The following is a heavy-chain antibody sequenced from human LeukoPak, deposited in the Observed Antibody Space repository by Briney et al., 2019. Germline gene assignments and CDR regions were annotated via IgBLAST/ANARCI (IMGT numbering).Heavy chain of an antibody. Sequence: ASVKVSCKASGYIFTDYGINWVRQAPGQRLEWMGWGSTLNDNRYYGQRFQGRVTMTTDPSTTTVYMELSSLRSDDTAVYYCARDAVGAKCFDIWGQGTMVTVSS. D-gene: IGHD1-26*01. CDR2: GSTLNDNR. J-gene: IGHJ3*02. V-gene: IGHV1-18*01. CDR3: ARDAVGAKCFDI. CDR1: GYIFTDYG.